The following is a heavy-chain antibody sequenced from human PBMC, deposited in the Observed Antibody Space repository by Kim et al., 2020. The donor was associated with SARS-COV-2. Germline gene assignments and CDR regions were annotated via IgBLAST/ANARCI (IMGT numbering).Heavy chain of an antibody. CDR2: ISYDGSNK. V-gene: IGHV3-30-3*01. CDR1: GFTFSSYA. Sequence: GGSLRLSCAASGFTFSSYAMHWVRQAPGKGLEWVAVISYDGSNKYYADSVKGRFTISRDNSKNTLYLQMNSLRAEDTAVYYCARDDIVGATFWDYYYGMDVWGQGTTVTVSS. CDR3: ARDDIVGATFWDYYYGMDV. D-gene: IGHD1-26*01. J-gene: IGHJ6*02.